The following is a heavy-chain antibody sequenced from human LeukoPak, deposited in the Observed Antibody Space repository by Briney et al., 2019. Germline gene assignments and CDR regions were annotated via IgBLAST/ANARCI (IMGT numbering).Heavy chain of an antibody. J-gene: IGHJ3*02. CDR2: LSTSGAGT. V-gene: IGHV3-23*01. Sequence: PGGSLRLSCAASGFTFNNYAMNWVRQAPGKGLEWVSGLSTSGAGTYYADSVKGRFTISRDISKNTLYLQMNTLRAEDTAIYYCAKDRRTLDAFDIWGQGTMVTVSS. CDR1: GFTFNNYA. CDR3: AKDRRTLDAFDI.